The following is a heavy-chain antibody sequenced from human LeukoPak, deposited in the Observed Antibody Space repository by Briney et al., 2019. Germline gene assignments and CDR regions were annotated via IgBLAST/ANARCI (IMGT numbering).Heavy chain of an antibody. CDR2: ISGSGGST. CDR1: GFTFSSYG. D-gene: IGHD2-21*02. J-gene: IGHJ5*02. CDR3: ARASAYCGGDCYVAFDP. V-gene: IGHV3-23*01. Sequence: GGTLRLSCAASGFTFSSYGMSWVRQAPGKGLEWVSAISGSGGSTYYADSVKGRFTISRDNSKNTLYLQMNSLRAEDTAVYYCARASAYCGGDCYVAFDPWGQGTLVTVSS.